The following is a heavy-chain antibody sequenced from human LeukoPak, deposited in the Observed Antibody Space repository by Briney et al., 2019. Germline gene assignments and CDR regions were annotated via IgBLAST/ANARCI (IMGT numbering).Heavy chain of an antibody. CDR1: GFTFSGSA. J-gene: IGHJ4*02. CDR3: AKDLVHYYDSSGYYEDY. CDR2: ISGSGGST. Sequence: AGTLTLTCAASGFTFSGSAMSWVRQAPGKGLEWVSAISGSGGSTYYADPVKGRSTNSRDNSKSTLYLQMNSLRAEDTAVYYCAKDLVHYYDSSGYYEDYWGQGTLVTVSS. D-gene: IGHD3-22*01. V-gene: IGHV3-23*01.